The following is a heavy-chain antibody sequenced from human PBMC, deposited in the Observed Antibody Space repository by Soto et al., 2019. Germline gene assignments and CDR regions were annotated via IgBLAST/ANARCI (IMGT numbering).Heavy chain of an antibody. D-gene: IGHD4-4*01. CDR3: ARHISNFRYYYYDMDV. Sequence: PXEXLKISCKGSGYXFTDYLVGWVRQLPGKGLEWIGIIYPGDSDTRYSPSFQGHVTITVDKSTITAYLQWNSLKASDTAMYYFARHISNFRYYYYDMDVWGHGITVTGSS. CDR1: GYXFTDYL. J-gene: IGHJ6*02. CDR2: IYPGDSDT. V-gene: IGHV5-51*01.